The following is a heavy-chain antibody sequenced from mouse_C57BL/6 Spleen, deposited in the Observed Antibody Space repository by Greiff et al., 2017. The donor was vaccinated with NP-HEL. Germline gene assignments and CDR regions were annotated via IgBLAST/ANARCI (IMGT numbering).Heavy chain of an antibody. CDR2: IDPSDSYT. V-gene: IGHV1-50*01. CDR1: GYTFTSYW. D-gene: IGHD1-1*01. J-gene: IGHJ2*01. Sequence: QVQLQQPGAELVKPGASVKLSCKASGYTFTSYWMQWVKQRPGQGLEWIGEIDPSDSYTNYNQKFKGKATLTVDTSSSTAYMQLSSLTSEDSAVYYCARLNYYGSREDYFDYWGQGTTLTVSS. CDR3: ARLNYYGSREDYFDY.